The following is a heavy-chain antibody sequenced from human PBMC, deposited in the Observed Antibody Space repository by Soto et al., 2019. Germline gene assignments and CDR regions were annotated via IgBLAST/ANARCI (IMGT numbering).Heavy chain of an antibody. CDR3: ARGRGIXAAGNWFDP. D-gene: IGHD6-13*01. CDR1: GGTFSSYT. Sequence: QVQLVQSGAEVKKPGSSVKVSCKASGGTFSSYTISWVRQAPGQGLEWMGRIIPILGIANYAQKFQGRVTITADKSTSTAYMELSSLRSEDTAVYYCARGRGIXAAGNWFDPWGQGTLVTVSS. J-gene: IGHJ5*02. CDR2: IIPILGIA. V-gene: IGHV1-69*02.